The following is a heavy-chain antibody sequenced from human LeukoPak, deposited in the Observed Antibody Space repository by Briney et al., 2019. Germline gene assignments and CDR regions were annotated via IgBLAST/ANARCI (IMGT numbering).Heavy chain of an antibody. V-gene: IGHV4-4*07. CDR3: ARLSSSWYQDWYFDL. CDR1: GGPISSYD. J-gene: IGHJ2*01. CDR2: IYTSGSP. Sequence: PSETLSLTCTVSGGPISSYDWSWIRQPAGKGLEWIGRIYTSGSPNYNPSLKSRVTMSVDTSKNQFSLKLSSVTAADTAVYCARLSSSWYQDWYFDLWGRGTLVTVSS. D-gene: IGHD6-13*01.